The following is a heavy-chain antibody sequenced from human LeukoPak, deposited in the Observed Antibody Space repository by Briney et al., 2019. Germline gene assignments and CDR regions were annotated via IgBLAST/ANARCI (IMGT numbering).Heavy chain of an antibody. V-gene: IGHV4-39*07. J-gene: IGHJ4*02. D-gene: IGHD3-16*02. CDR3: ARARTRYVWGSYRQGYYFDY. CDR1: GGSISSSSYY. CDR2: IYYSGST. Sequence: SEALSLTCTVSGGSISSSSYYWGWIRQPAGKGLEWIGSIYYSGSTYYNPSLKSRVTISVDTSKNQFSLKLSSVTAADTAVYYCARARTRYVWGSYRQGYYFDYWGQGTLVAVSS.